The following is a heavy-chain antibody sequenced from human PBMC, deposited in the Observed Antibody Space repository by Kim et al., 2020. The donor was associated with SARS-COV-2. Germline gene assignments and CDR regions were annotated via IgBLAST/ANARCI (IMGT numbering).Heavy chain of an antibody. CDR3: ARIGYCSSTSCYEWFDP. CDR2: INPNSGGT. V-gene: IGHV1-2*02. Sequence: ASVKVSCKASGYTFTGYYMHWVRQAPGQGLEWMGWINPNSGGTNYAQKFQGRVTMTRDTSISTAYMELSRLRSDDTAVYYCARIGYCSSTSCYEWFDPWGQGTLGTVSS. CDR1: GYTFTGYY. J-gene: IGHJ5*02. D-gene: IGHD2-2*03.